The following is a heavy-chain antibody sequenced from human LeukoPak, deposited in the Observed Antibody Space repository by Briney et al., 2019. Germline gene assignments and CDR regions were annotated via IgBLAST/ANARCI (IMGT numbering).Heavy chain of an antibody. CDR3: AREYRSSTGRAFDI. CDR2: ITSSSSAT. J-gene: IGHJ3*02. CDR1: GFTFSSYS. D-gene: IGHD6-6*01. Sequence: GGSLRLSCVASGFTFSSYSMNWVRQGPGEGLEWVSYITSSSSATNYADPVKGRFTISRDNANNSLYLQLNSLRAEDTAVYYCAREYRSSTGRAFDIWGQGTMVTVSS. V-gene: IGHV3-48*01.